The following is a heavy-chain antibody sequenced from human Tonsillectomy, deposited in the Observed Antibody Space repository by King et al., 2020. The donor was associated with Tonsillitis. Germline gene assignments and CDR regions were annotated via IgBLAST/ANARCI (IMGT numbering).Heavy chain of an antibody. CDR1: GGTFSSYA. Sequence: QLVQSGAEVKKPGSSVKVSCKASGGTFSSYAISWVRQAPGQGLEWMGGIIPIFGTANYAQKFQGRVTITADESTSTAYMELSSLRSEDTAGYYCASDPHKYGDGWDYYYGMDVWGQGTTVTVSS. CDR3: ASDPHKYGDGWDYYYGMDV. V-gene: IGHV1-69*01. CDR2: IIPIFGTA. D-gene: IGHD4-17*01. J-gene: IGHJ6*02.